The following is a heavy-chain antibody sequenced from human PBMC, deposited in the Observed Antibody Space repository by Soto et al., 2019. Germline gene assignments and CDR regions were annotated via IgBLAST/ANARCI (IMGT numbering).Heavy chain of an antibody. D-gene: IGHD5-18*01. CDR2: VSYDGNDI. CDR3: AKDRDTYGAAYMFDY. J-gene: IGHJ4*02. V-gene: IGHV3-30*18. Sequence: GGSLRLSCAASGFTFSTYGMHWVRQAPGKGLEWVAVVSYDGNDIYYADSVKGRFTISRDNSKNTLYLQMNNLRAEDTAVYYCAKDRDTYGAAYMFDYWGQGTLVTVYS. CDR1: GFTFSTYG.